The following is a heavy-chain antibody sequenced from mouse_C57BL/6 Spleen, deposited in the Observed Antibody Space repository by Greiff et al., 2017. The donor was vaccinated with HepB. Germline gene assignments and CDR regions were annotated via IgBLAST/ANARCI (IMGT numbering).Heavy chain of an antibody. D-gene: IGHD2-4*01. CDR2: IHPNSGST. CDR3: ARYDYEVLYYAMDY. Sequence: QVQLQQPGAELVKPGASVKLSCKASGYTFTSYWMHWVKQRPGQGLEWIGMIHPNSGSTNYNEKFKSKATLTVDKSSSTAYMQLSSLTSEDSAVYYCARYDYEVLYYAMDYWGQGTSVTVSS. CDR1: GYTFTSYW. V-gene: IGHV1-64*01. J-gene: IGHJ4*01.